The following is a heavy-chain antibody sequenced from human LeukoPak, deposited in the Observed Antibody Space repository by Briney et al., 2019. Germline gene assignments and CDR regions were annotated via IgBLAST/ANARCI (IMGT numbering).Heavy chain of an antibody. J-gene: IGHJ4*02. D-gene: IGHD3-10*01. CDR1: GGSFSGYY. Sequence: SETLSLTCAVYGGSFSGYYWSWIRQPPGKGLEWIGEINHSGSTNYNPSLKSRVTISVGTSKNQFSLKLSSVTAADTAVYYCASEGVPYYYGSGSYPGFDYWGQGTLVTVSS. V-gene: IGHV4-34*01. CDR3: ASEGVPYYYGSGSYPGFDY. CDR2: INHSGST.